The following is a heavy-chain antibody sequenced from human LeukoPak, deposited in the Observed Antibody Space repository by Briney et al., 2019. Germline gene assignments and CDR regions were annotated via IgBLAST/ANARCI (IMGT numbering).Heavy chain of an antibody. D-gene: IGHD6-19*01. J-gene: IGHJ4*02. V-gene: IGHV3-23*01. Sequence: GGSLTLSCAASGFKFSIYAMSWVRQAPGKGLEWVSLIRTDGTAYYPDSVKGRFSVFRDNSRNTLYLQINSLRADDTATYYCAKGGWVSPFEYWGQGSLVTVSS. CDR1: GFKFSIYA. CDR2: IRTDGTA. CDR3: AKGGWVSPFEY.